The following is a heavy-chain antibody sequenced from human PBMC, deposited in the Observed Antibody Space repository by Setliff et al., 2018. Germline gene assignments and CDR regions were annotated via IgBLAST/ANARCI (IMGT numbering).Heavy chain of an antibody. CDR3: ARSFSRSGKFLLDY. V-gene: IGHV4-34*12. D-gene: IGHD1-26*01. Sequence: SQTLSLTCAVYGGSFSGYYWSWIRQPPGKRLEWIGEIIHSESTNYNPSLKSRVTISMDTSKNQFSLKVPSVTAADTAVYYCARSFSRSGKFLLDYWGQGALVTVSS. J-gene: IGHJ4*02. CDR2: IIHSEST. CDR1: GGSFSGYY.